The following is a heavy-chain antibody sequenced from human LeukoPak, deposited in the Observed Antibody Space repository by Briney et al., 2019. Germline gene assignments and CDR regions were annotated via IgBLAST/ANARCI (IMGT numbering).Heavy chain of an antibody. CDR2: INSDGSGT. CDR1: GFDFRIYW. J-gene: IGHJ4*02. V-gene: IGHV3-74*01. D-gene: IGHD3-22*01. CDR3: TRDAQTCHSSGCWKPSDF. Sequence: GGSLRLSCAASGFDFRIYWMHWVRQAPGKGLVWVSRINSDGSGTYAYSVKGRFTISRDNANNMLYLQMNSLRADDTAVYYCTRDAQTCHSSGCWKPSDFWRQGALVTVSS.